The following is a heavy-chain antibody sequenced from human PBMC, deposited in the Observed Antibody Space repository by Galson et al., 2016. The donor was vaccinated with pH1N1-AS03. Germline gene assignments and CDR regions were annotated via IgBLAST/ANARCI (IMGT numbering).Heavy chain of an antibody. V-gene: IGHV1-18*01. J-gene: IGHJ3*02. CDR2: ISANNGDT. CDR1: GGSFGNFG. Sequence: SVKVSSKVSGGSFGNFGFSWVRQAPGQGLEWMGWISANNGDTNCAQKFQGRVTMTTDTSTSTTYMELRSLRSDDTAVYYCARMEKRWGDAYDIWGQGTMVTVSS. CDR3: ARMEKRWGDAYDI. D-gene: IGHD1-1*01.